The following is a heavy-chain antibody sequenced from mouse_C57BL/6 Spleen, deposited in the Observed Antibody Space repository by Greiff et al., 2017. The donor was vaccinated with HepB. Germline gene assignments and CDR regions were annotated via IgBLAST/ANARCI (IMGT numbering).Heavy chain of an antibody. CDR1: GFSLTSYG. CDR2: IWAGGST. V-gene: IGHV2-9*02. CDR3: ARLEDI. J-gene: IGHJ2*01. Sequence: QVQLKESGPGLVAPSQSLSITCTVSGFSLTSYGVHWVRQPPGKGLEWLGVIWAGGSTNYNSALMSRLSISKDNSKSQVFLKMNSMQHDDTAMYYWARLEDIWGQGTTLTVSS. D-gene: IGHD1-3*01.